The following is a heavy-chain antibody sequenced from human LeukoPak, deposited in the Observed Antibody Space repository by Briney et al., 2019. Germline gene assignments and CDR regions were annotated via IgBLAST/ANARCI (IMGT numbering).Heavy chain of an antibody. J-gene: IGHJ4*02. CDR2: ISYDGSTK. V-gene: IGHV3-30*04. CDR1: GFTFSSYA. CDR3: AAIVGATTPPFDY. Sequence: GRSLRLSCAASGFTFSSYAMHWVRQAPGKGLEWVAVISYDGSTKYYADSVKGRFTISRDNSKNTLYLQMNSLRAEDTAVYYCAAIVGATTPPFDYRGQGTLVTVSS. D-gene: IGHD1-26*01.